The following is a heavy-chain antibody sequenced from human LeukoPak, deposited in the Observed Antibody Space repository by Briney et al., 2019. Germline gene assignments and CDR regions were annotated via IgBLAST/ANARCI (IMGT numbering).Heavy chain of an antibody. CDR3: ASEPYGSGSFLGAFDI. V-gene: IGHV4-39*01. J-gene: IGHJ3*02. D-gene: IGHD3-10*01. CDR1: DDSIRSSAYY. CDR2: LYYSGST. Sequence: PSETLSLTCAVSDDSIRSSAYYWGWIRQPPGKGLEWIGSLYYSGSTYYNPSLKSRVTISIDTSKNQFSLKLSSVTAADTAVYYCASEPYGSGSFLGAFDIWGQGTMVTVSS.